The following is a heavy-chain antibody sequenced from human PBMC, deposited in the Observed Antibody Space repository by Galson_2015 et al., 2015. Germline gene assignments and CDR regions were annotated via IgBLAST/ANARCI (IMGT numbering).Heavy chain of an antibody. V-gene: IGHV3-7*01. Sequence: SLRLSCAASGFTFNSYWMSWVRQAPGKGLEWVANIRQDGSQKFYMDSVKGRFTISRDNADNSLSLQMNSLRVEDTAVYYCARTRYNSADFDCWGQGTLVTVSS. J-gene: IGHJ4*02. CDR2: IRQDGSQK. CDR1: GFTFNSYW. CDR3: ARTRYNSADFDC. D-gene: IGHD3-16*02.